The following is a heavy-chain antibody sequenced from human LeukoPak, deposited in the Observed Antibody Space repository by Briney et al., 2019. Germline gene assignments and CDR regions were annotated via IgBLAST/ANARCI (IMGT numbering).Heavy chain of an antibody. J-gene: IGHJ6*03. CDR1: GYTLTELS. Sequence: ASVKVSCKVSGYTLTELSMHWVRQAPGKGLEWMGGFDPEDGETIYAQKFQGRVTMTEDTSTDTACMGLSSLRSEDTAVYYCATLRGYCSGGSCYSLYYYYYMDVWGKGTTVTVSS. CDR3: ATLRGYCSGGSCYSLYYYYYMDV. V-gene: IGHV1-24*01. D-gene: IGHD2-15*01. CDR2: FDPEDGET.